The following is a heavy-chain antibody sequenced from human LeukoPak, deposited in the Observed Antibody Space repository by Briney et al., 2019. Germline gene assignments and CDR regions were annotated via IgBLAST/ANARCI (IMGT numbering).Heavy chain of an antibody. CDR3: ASLRGLLQHFADY. V-gene: IGHV3-30*02. J-gene: IGHJ4*02. CDR1: GFTFSRYG. CDR2: IRYDGSNK. Sequence: GGSLRLSCAASGFTFSRYGMHWVRQAPGKGLEWVAFIRYDGSNKYYADSVKGRFTISRDNSKNTLYLQMNSLRAEDTAVYYCASLRGLLQHFADYWGQGTLVTVSS. D-gene: IGHD3-9*01.